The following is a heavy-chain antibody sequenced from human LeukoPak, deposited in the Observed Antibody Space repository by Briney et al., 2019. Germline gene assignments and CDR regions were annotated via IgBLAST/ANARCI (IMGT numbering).Heavy chain of an antibody. Sequence: GGSLRLSCAASGFNSNSYAMSWVRQAPGKGLEWVSAIVGDSATFYTDSVKGRFTISRDNSRNTLYLQMTGLRVEDTAIYHCAKGNTQWELYDYWGQGTLVTVSS. J-gene: IGHJ4*02. V-gene: IGHV3-23*01. CDR1: GFNSNSYA. CDR3: AKGNTQWELYDY. D-gene: IGHD4-23*01. CDR2: IVGDSAT.